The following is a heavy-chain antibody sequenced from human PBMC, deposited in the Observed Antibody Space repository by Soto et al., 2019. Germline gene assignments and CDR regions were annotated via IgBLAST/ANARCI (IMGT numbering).Heavy chain of an antibody. D-gene: IGHD3-10*01. CDR3: TRGRGRSYYFGSGSYSDY. CDR2: ISYDGSTT. Sequence: QVQLVESGGGVVQPGTSLRLPCAASGFTFSDYAIHWVRQAPGKGLEWVAVISYDGSTTYYADSVKGRFTISRDNSKNTLYLPMNSLRVEDTAVYYCTRGRGRSYYFGSGSYSDYWGQGTLVTVSS. J-gene: IGHJ4*02. CDR1: GFTFSDYA. V-gene: IGHV3-30-3*01.